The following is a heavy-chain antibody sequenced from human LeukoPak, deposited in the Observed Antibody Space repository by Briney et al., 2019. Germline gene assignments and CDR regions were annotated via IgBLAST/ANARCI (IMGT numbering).Heavy chain of an antibody. CDR2: IYYSGST. V-gene: IGHV4-39*01. Sequence: SETLSLTCTVSGGSISSSNYYWGWIRQPPGKGLEWIGSIYYSGSTYDTPSLKSRVTISLDMSNNQFSLKLSSVTAADTAVYYCARLRYYYGSGTWFDPWGQGTLVIVSS. CDR1: GGSISSSNYY. J-gene: IGHJ5*02. CDR3: ARLRYYYGSGTWFDP. D-gene: IGHD3-10*01.